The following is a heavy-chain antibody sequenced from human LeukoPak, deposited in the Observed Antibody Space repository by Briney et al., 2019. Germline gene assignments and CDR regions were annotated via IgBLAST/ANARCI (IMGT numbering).Heavy chain of an antibody. CDR1: GYTFTDSY. CDR3: ARVSTGTSFDY. J-gene: IGHJ4*02. Sequence: GASVKVSCKASGYTFTDSYMHWVRQAPGQGLAWMGWINPNSGVTHYAQRFQGRVTMTRDTSISTAYMELNRLRSDDTAVYYCARVSTGTSFDYWGQGTPVTVSS. CDR2: INPNSGVT. V-gene: IGHV1-2*02. D-gene: IGHD1-1*01.